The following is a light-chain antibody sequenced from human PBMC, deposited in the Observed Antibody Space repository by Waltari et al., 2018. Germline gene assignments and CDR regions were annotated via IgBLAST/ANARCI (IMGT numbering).Light chain of an antibody. Sequence: DIQLTQSPSSMSASVGDRVTITCRASQSISFYLNWYQQKSGKAPKLLISFASTLQRGVPSRFNGSGSGADYSLTISTLQPEDFATYYCQHSYNSPPWTFGQGTRLEPK. CDR2: FAS. CDR1: QSISFY. CDR3: QHSYNSPPWT. J-gene: IGKJ1*01. V-gene: IGKV1-39*01.